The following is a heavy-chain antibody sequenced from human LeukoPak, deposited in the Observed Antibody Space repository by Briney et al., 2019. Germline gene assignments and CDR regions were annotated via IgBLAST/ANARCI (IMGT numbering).Heavy chain of an antibody. CDR1: GYTFTGYY. CDR2: INPNSGGT. V-gene: IGHV1-2*02. CDR3: ARLGLPSGNIEY. D-gene: IGHD1-1*01. J-gene: IGHJ4*02. Sequence: ASVKVSCKASGYTFTGYYMHWVRQAPGQGLEWMGWINPNSGGTNYAQKFQGRVTMTRDTSISTAYMELSSLRSDDTAVYYCARLGLPSGNIEYWGQGTLVTVSS.